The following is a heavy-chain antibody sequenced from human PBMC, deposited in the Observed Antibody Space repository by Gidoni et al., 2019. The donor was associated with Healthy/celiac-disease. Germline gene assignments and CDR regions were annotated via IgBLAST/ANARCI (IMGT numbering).Heavy chain of an antibody. CDR2: ILYYVSNK. CDR1: GLTFSTYG. D-gene: IGHD5-12*01. J-gene: IGHJ4*02. Sequence: QVQLVESGGGVVQHGGYRSLSCTAAGLTFSTYGLHWVRQAPGKGLEWFAVILYYVSNKYYADSVKGLFTISRDNSKNTLYLQMNSLRAEDTAVYYCARDGYSGYDSNYFDYWGQGTLVTVSS. CDR3: ARDGYSGYDSNYFDY. V-gene: IGHV3-33*01.